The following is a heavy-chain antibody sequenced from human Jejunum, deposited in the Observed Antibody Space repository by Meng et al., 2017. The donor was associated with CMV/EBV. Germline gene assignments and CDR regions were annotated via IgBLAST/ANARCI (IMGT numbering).Heavy chain of an antibody. V-gene: IGHV3-23*01. CDR2: IGDSGDRT. J-gene: IGHJ6*02. D-gene: IGHD3-10*01. CDR1: GFPFNNDA. Sequence: GFPFNNDAMNWVRQAPGKGLQWVSAIGDSGDRTYYADSEKGRFTISRDNSKNTLYLQMNSLRAEDTAVYYCARGGVKVYYFNAMDVWGQGTPVTVSS. CDR3: ARGGVKVYYFNAMDV.